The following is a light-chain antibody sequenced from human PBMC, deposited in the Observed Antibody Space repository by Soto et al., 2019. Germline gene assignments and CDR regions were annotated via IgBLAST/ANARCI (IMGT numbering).Light chain of an antibody. Sequence: QAVVTQSPSASASLGASVKLTCTLSSGHSSYAIAWHQQQPEKGPRYLMKLNSDGSHSKGDGIPDRFSGSSSGADRYLTISSLQSEDEADYYCQTWGTGLLVFGGGTKLTVL. CDR1: SGHSSYA. CDR2: LNSDGSH. V-gene: IGLV4-69*01. CDR3: QTWGTGLLV. J-gene: IGLJ3*02.